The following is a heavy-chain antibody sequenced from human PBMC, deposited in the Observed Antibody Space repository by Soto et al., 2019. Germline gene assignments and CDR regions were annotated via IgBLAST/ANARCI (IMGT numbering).Heavy chain of an antibody. Sequence: ALLVSCVSTVLNFDDFAMHWVRQAPGKGLEWVSGITWNSRVLAYADSVKGRFTISRDNARNSLYLQMDSLRDEDTALYYCAKGRYDFWSPYYFDSWGQGTLVTAPQ. V-gene: IGHV3-9*01. CDR1: VLNFDDFA. CDR3: AKGRYDFWSPYYFDS. CDR2: ITWNSRVL. D-gene: IGHD3-3*01. J-gene: IGHJ4*02.